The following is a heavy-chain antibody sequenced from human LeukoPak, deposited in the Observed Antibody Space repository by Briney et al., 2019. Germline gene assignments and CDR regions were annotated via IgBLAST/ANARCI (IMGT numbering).Heavy chain of an antibody. J-gene: IGHJ4*02. CDR2: IYDSGST. CDR1: GGSLSSGGYD. CDR3: ARLRGYGSAYFDY. D-gene: IGHD3-10*01. Sequence: SETLSLTCTVSGGSLSSGGYDWDWFRQHPGKGLEWLGYIYDSGSTYYNPSLKSRITISVNTSKNQYSLKLSSVTAADTAVYYCARLRGYGSAYFDYWGQGTLVTVSS. V-gene: IGHV4-31*03.